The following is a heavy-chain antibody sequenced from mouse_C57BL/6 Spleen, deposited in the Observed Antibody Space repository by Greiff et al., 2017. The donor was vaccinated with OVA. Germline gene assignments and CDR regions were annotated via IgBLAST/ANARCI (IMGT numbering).Heavy chain of an antibody. Sequence: VQRVESGPGLVQPSQSLSITCTVSGFSLTSYGVHWVRQSPGKGLEWLGVIWSGGSTDYNAAFISRLSISKDNSKSQVFFKMNSLQADDTAIYYCARKGGYYGNYGAMDYWGQGTSVTVSS. CDR3: ARKGGYYGNYGAMDY. D-gene: IGHD2-1*01. CDR1: GFSLTSYG. V-gene: IGHV2-2*01. CDR2: IWSGGST. J-gene: IGHJ4*01.